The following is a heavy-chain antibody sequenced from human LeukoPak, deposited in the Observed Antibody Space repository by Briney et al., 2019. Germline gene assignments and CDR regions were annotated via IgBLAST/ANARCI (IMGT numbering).Heavy chain of an antibody. CDR2: INYSGTT. D-gene: IGHD3-22*01. CDR3: ATWYYDSGGYRYFDY. J-gene: IGHJ4*02. CDR1: GGSKSSYY. V-gene: IGHV4-59*01. Sequence: SETLSLTCTVSGGSKSSYYWTWIRQPPGKGLEWIGYINYSGTTAYNPSLKSRVTISVDTSKNQFSLKLDSVTAADTAVYYCATWYYDSGGYRYFDYWGQGTLVTVSS.